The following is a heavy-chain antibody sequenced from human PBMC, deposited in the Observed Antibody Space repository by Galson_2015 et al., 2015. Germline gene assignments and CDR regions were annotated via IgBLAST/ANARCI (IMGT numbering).Heavy chain of an antibody. J-gene: IGHJ3*02. D-gene: IGHD3-22*01. CDR2: IYPGDSDT. Sequence: QSGAEVKKPGESLKISCKGSGYSFTSYWIGWVRQMPGKGLEWMGIIYPGDSDTRYSPSFQGQVTISADKSISTAYLQWSSLKASDTAMYYCASRAPDYYDSSGYYSNAFDIWGQGTMVTVYS. V-gene: IGHV5-51*03. CDR1: GYSFTSYW. CDR3: ASRAPDYYDSSGYYSNAFDI.